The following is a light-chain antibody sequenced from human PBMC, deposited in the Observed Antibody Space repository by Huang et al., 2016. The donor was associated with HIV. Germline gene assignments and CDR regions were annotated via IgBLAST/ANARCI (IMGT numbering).Light chain of an antibody. V-gene: IGKV1-5*03. J-gene: IGKJ2*01. CDR2: KAS. CDR1: QSVTIG. Sequence: DIQMTQSPSTLSAAVGDRVTITCRASQSVTIGLAWFQQKPGKAPKLLIYKASTLESGVPSRFSGSGSGTEFTLTIDSLQPDDVATYYCQQYSRSATFGQGTKLAIK. CDR3: QQYSRSAT.